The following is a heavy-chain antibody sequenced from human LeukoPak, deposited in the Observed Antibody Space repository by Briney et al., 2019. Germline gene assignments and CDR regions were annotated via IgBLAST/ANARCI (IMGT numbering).Heavy chain of an antibody. V-gene: IGHV1-2*06. D-gene: IGHD2-2*01. CDR2: INPNSGGT. CDR1: GYTFTGYY. Sequence: ASVKVSCKASGYTFTGYYMHWVRQAPGQGLEWMGRINPNSGGTNYAQKFQGRVTMTRDTSTSTAYMELSRLRSDDTAVYYCARGMIGYQLPTVDYWGQGTLVTVSS. CDR3: ARGMIGYQLPTVDY. J-gene: IGHJ4*02.